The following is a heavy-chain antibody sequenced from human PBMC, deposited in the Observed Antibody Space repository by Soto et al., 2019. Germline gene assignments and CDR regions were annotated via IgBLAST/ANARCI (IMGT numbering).Heavy chain of an antibody. D-gene: IGHD3-10*01. CDR3: ARDLGGAHSWFGELSTVNSATDDY. Sequence: GGSLRLSCAASGFTFSSYSMNWVRQAPGKGLEWVSSISSSSSYIYYADSVKGRFTISRDNAKNSLYLQMNSLRAEDTAVYYCARDLGGAHSWFGELSTVNSATDDYWGQGTLVTVSS. CDR1: GFTFSSYS. J-gene: IGHJ4*02. CDR2: ISSSSSYI. V-gene: IGHV3-21*01.